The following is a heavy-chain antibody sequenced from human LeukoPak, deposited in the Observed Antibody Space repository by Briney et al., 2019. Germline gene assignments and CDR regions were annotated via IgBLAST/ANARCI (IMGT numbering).Heavy chain of an antibody. V-gene: IGHV4-31*03. CDR2: IYYSGST. D-gene: IGHD1-26*01. Sequence: SETLSLTCTVSGGSISSGGYYWSWIRQHPGKGLEWIGYIYYSGSTYYNPSLKSRVTISVDTSKNQFSLKLSSVTAADTAVYYCAKSGIVGANYPFDYWGQGTLVTVSS. CDR1: GGSISSGGYY. J-gene: IGHJ4*02. CDR3: AKSGIVGANYPFDY.